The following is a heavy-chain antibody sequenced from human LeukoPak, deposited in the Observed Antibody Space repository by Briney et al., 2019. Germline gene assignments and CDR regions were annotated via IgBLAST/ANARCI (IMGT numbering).Heavy chain of an antibody. Sequence: GGSLRLSCAASGFTFSRYWMHWVRHTPGKGLVWVSRINSDGSSTSYADSVKGRFTISRDNAKNTLYLQMNSLRAEDTAVYYCARDSAIAVAYGFDYWGQGTLVTVSS. D-gene: IGHD6-19*01. CDR3: ARDSAIAVAYGFDY. J-gene: IGHJ4*02. CDR2: INSDGSST. V-gene: IGHV3-74*01. CDR1: GFTFSRYW.